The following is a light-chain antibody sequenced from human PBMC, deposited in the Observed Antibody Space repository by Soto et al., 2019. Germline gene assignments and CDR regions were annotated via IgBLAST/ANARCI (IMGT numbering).Light chain of an antibody. CDR3: QQYSSLPHT. CDR1: QSVTSRY. CDR2: GVS. Sequence: ENVLTQSPGTLSLSPGESATLSCRATQSVTSRYFAWYQQKPGQVPRLLIYGVSRRDTDIPDRFSGSGSGTDFTLTISRLEREDFVVYYCQQYSSLPHTFGQGTKLEFK. V-gene: IGKV3-20*01. J-gene: IGKJ2*01.